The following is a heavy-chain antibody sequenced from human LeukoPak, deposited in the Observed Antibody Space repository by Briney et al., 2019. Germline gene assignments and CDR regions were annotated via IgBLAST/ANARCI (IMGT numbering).Heavy chain of an antibody. V-gene: IGHV4-39*07. CDR2: IYYSGST. CDR3: ASLGGVVVAATYFDY. CDR1: GGSISSSSYY. Sequence: SETLSLTCTVSGGSISSSSYYWGWIRQPPGKGLEWIGSIYYSGSTYYNPSLKSRVTISVDTSKNQFSLKLSSVTAADTAVYYCASLGGVVVAATYFDYWGQGTLVTVSS. D-gene: IGHD2-15*01. J-gene: IGHJ4*02.